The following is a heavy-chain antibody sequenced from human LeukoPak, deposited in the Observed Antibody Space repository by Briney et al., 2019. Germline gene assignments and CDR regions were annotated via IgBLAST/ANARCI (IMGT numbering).Heavy chain of an antibody. CDR3: LRAEDGIRDFDP. Sequence: PSETPSLTCTVSGGSISGYYWSWIRQSPGKALEWIAYIDYSGDTNSNPSLKSRVTISVDPSKNQFSLRLHSVTAADTAFYFFLRAEDGIRDFDPWGQGTLVTVSS. D-gene: IGHD3-9*01. J-gene: IGHJ5*02. CDR2: IDYSGDT. CDR1: GGSISGYY. V-gene: IGHV4-59*08.